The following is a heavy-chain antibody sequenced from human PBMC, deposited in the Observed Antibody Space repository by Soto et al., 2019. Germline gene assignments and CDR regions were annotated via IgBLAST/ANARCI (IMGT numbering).Heavy chain of an antibody. CDR3: AYDMGALGYISSLD. V-gene: IGHV1-69*13. D-gene: IGHD5-12*01. CDR1: GGTFSSYA. Sequence: SVKVSCKASGGTFSSYAISWVRQAPGQGLEWMGGIIPIFATANYAQNFPGRVTLTADESTSTAYMDLSSLRSEDTAVYYCAYDMGALGYISSLDWGQGTLVTVSS. J-gene: IGHJ4*02. CDR2: IIPIFATA.